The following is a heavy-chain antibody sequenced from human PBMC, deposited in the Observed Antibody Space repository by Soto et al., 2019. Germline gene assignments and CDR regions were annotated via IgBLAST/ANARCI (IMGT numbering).Heavy chain of an antibody. CDR1: GFTVSSNY. CDR2: TYRGGGT. V-gene: IGHV3-53*01. CDR3: ARGGDTSFDY. J-gene: IGHJ4*02. D-gene: IGHD1-26*01. Sequence: GGSLRLSCAVSGFTVSSNYMSWVRQAPGKGLEWVSLTYRGGGTYYADSVKGRFTISRDNSKNTLYLQMNSLRAEDTAVYYCARGGDTSFDYWGQGTLVTVSS.